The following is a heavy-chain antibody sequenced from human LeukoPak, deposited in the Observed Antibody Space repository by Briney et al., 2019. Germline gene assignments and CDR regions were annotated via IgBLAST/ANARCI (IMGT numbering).Heavy chain of an antibody. J-gene: IGHJ6*02. CDR1: GFTFSSYA. CDR2: ISGSGGST. D-gene: IGHD2-15*01. Sequence: QPGGSLRLSCAASGFTFSSYAMSWVRQAPGKGLEWVSAISGSGGSTYYADSVKGRFTISRDNSKNTLYLQMNSLGAEDTAVYYCAKPRDCSGGSCYSLAIYYYYGMDVWGQGTTVTVSS. V-gene: IGHV3-23*01. CDR3: AKPRDCSGGSCYSLAIYYYYGMDV.